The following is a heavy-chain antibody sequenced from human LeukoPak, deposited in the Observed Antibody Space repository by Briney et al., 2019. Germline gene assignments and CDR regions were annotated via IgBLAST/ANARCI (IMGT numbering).Heavy chain of an antibody. CDR3: VREIKIMGFRAFDY. CDR1: GFAFSEYW. Sequence: PGGSLRLSCAGSGFAFSEYWMHWARQTPEKGLMWVSRINGGGTYTAYADSVKGRFAVSRDNAENTLCLQMDSLTVEDTGLYYCVREIKIMGFRAFDYWGQGTPVTVSS. J-gene: IGHJ4*02. V-gene: IGHV3-74*01. D-gene: IGHD3-10*01. CDR2: INGGGTYT.